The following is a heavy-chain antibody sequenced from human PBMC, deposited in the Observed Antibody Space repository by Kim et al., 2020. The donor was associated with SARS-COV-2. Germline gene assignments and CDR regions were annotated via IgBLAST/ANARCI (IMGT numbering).Heavy chain of an antibody. Sequence: SVKVSCKASGGTFSSYAISWVRQAPGQGLEWMGRIIPILGIANYAQKFQGRVTITADKSTSTAYMELSSLRSEDTAVYYCARDCSSTSCYFDYWGQGTLVTVSS. CDR2: IIPILGIA. D-gene: IGHD2-2*01. V-gene: IGHV1-69*04. CDR1: GGTFSSYA. CDR3: ARDCSSTSCYFDY. J-gene: IGHJ4*02.